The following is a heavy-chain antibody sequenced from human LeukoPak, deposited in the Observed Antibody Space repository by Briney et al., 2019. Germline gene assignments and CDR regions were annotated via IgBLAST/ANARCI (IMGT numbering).Heavy chain of an antibody. J-gene: IGHJ4*02. CDR3: ARYSSGWDEYYFDY. V-gene: IGHV3-66*01. D-gene: IGHD6-19*01. Sequence: PGGSLRLSCAASGFTFSSNYMSWVRQAPGKGLEWVSVIYSGGSTYYADSVKGRFTISRDNSKNTLYLQMNSLRAEDTAVYYCARYSSGWDEYYFDYWGQGTLVTVSS. CDR1: GFTFSSNY. CDR2: IYSGGST.